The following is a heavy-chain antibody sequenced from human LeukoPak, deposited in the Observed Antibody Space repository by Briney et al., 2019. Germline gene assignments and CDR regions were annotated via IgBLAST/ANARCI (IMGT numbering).Heavy chain of an antibody. CDR1: GYTFTRYA. Sequence: SVNVSCKASGYTFTRYAMHWVRQAPRHRLEWMGWINAGNGNTKYSQKFQGRVTITRDTSASTAYMELSSLRSEDTAVYYCARDRQWLVREGDYYFDYWGQGTLVTVSS. CDR3: ARDRQWLVREGDYYFDY. J-gene: IGHJ4*02. D-gene: IGHD6-19*01. CDR2: INAGNGNT. V-gene: IGHV1-3*01.